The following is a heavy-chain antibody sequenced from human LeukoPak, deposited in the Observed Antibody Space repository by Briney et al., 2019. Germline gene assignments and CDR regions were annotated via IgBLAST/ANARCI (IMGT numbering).Heavy chain of an antibody. V-gene: IGHV3-7*01. Sequence: PGGSLRLSCAASGFTFSSYWMSWVRQAPGKGLEWVANIKQDGSEKYYVDSVKGRFTISRDNAKNSLYLQMNSLRAEDTVVYYCARDGPMCSSTSCSRLGAFDIWGQGTMVTVSS. D-gene: IGHD2-2*01. CDR1: GFTFSSYW. CDR3: ARDGPMCSSTSCSRLGAFDI. J-gene: IGHJ3*02. CDR2: IKQDGSEK.